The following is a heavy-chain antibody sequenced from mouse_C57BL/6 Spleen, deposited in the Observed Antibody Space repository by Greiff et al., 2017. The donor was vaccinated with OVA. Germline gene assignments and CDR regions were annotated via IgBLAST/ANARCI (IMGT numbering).Heavy chain of an antibody. CDR3: ARERVYGYDGRLAY. Sequence: QVHVKQPGTELVKPGASVKLSCKASGYTFTSYWMHWVKQRPGQGLEWIGNINPSNGGTNYNEKFKSKATLTVDKSSSTAYMQLSSLTSEDSAVYYCARERVYGYDGRLAYWGQGTLVTVSA. CDR1: GYTFTSYW. V-gene: IGHV1-53*01. CDR2: INPSNGGT. D-gene: IGHD2-2*01. J-gene: IGHJ3*01.